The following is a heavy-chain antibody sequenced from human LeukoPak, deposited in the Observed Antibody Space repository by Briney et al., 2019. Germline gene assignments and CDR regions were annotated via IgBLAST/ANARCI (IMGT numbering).Heavy chain of an antibody. J-gene: IGHJ1*01. CDR3: AKSFVVITSYFQH. Sequence: GGSLRLSCAASGFTFSNTWMTWVRQTPGRGLEWVSSISGSGGSTYYADSVKGRFTISRDNSKNTLYLQMNSLRAEDTAVYYCAKSFVVITSYFQHWGQGTLVTVSS. D-gene: IGHD3-22*01. CDR1: GFTFSNTW. V-gene: IGHV3-23*01. CDR2: ISGSGGST.